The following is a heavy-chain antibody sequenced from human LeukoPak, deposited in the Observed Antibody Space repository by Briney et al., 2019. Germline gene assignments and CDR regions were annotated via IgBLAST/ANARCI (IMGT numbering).Heavy chain of an antibody. CDR2: IIPILGIA. CDR3: ARDLVYSSPPAGMDV. Sequence: VASVKVSCKASGGTFSSYAISWVRQAPGQGLEWMGRIIPILGIANYAQKFQGRVTITADESTSTAYMELSSLRSEDTAVYYCARDLVYSSPPAGMDVWGQGTTVTVSS. CDR1: GGTFSSYA. J-gene: IGHJ6*02. D-gene: IGHD6-13*01. V-gene: IGHV1-69*04.